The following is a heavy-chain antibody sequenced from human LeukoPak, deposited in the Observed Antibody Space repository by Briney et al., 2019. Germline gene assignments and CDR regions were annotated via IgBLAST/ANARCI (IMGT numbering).Heavy chain of an antibody. D-gene: IGHD3-22*01. CDR3: ARTYYYDSSGYYKRFDP. Sequence: ASVKVSCKASGYTFTGYYMHWVRQAPGQGLEWMGWINPNSGGTNYAQKFQGRVIMTRDTSISTAYMELSRLRSDDTAVYYCARTYYYDSSGYYKRFDPWGQGTLVTVSS. CDR2: INPNSGGT. V-gene: IGHV1-2*02. CDR1: GYTFTGYY. J-gene: IGHJ5*02.